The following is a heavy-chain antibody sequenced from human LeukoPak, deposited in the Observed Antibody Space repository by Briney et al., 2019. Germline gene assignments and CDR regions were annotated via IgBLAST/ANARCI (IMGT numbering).Heavy chain of an antibody. CDR1: GGSISSSSYC. J-gene: IGHJ5*02. V-gene: IGHV4-39*07. CDR2: IYYSGSN. CDR3: ARDGLVAGIRINNWFDP. D-gene: IGHD6-19*01. Sequence: SETLSLTCTVSGGSISSSSYCWGWIRQPPGKGLEWIGRIYYSGSNYYNPSLKSRVTISVDTSKNQFSLKLSSVTAADTAVYYCARDGLVAGIRINNWFDPWGQGTLVTVSS.